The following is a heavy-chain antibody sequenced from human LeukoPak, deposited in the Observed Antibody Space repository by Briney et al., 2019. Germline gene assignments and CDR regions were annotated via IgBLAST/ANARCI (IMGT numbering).Heavy chain of an antibody. CDR2: ISYDGSNK. D-gene: IGHD2-2*01. J-gene: IGHJ1*01. V-gene: IGHV3-30*04. CDR1: GSTFSSYA. Sequence: GGSLRLSCAASGSTFSSYAMHWVRQAPGKGLEWVAVISYDGSNKYYADSVKGRFTISRDNSKNTLYLQMNSLRAEDTAVYYCARVGVAWDIVVVPAAGYFQHWGQGTLVTVSS. CDR3: ARVGVAWDIVVVPAAGYFQH.